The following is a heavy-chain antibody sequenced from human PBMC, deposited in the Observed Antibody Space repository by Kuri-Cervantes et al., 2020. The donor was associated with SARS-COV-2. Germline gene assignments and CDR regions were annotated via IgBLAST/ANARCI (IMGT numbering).Heavy chain of an antibody. Sequence: GWSLRLSCAASGFTFSSYAMHWVRQAPGKGLEWVAVISYDGSNKYYADSVKCRFTISRDNSKNTLYLQMNSLRAEDTAVYYCARDWASGDYDGSGREPTNWFDHWGQGTLVTVSS. CDR3: ARDWASGDYDGSGREPTNWFDH. D-gene: IGHD3-10*01. V-gene: IGHV3-30-3*01. CDR2: ISYDGSNK. CDR1: GFTFSSYA. J-gene: IGHJ5*02.